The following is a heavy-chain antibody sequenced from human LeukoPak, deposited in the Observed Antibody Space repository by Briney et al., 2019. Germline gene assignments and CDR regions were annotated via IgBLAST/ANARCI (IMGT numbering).Heavy chain of an antibody. Sequence: PSETLSLTCTVSGGSISSSSYYWGWIRQPSGKGLEWIGSIYYSGSTYYNPSLKSRITISIDTSKNQFSLKLNSVTAADTAVYYCARKLWSYYFDYWGQGTLVTVSS. V-gene: IGHV4-39*01. CDR1: GGSISSSSYY. CDR2: IYYSGST. CDR3: ARKLWSYYFDY. J-gene: IGHJ4*02. D-gene: IGHD3-10*01.